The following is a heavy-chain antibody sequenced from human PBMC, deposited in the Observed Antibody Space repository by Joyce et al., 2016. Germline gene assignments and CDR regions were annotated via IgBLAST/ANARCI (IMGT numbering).Heavy chain of an antibody. CDR3: ARAGSGGSRRGISDY. D-gene: IGHD2-15*01. CDR1: GYNFNTFG. J-gene: IGHJ4*02. CDR2: ISHHSGRT. Sequence: QVQLLQSGPEVKKPGASVKVSCKTSGYNFNTFGITWVRQAPGQGLEWVAWISHHSGRTTHGQKVQGRVTLTTDAFATTVFMELRNLTSDDTAVYFCARAGSGGSRRGISDYWGQGTLVIVSS. V-gene: IGHV1-18*01.